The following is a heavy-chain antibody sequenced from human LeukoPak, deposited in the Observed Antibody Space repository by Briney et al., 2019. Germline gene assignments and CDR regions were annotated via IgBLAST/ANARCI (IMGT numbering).Heavy chain of an antibody. V-gene: IGHV3-7*01. CDR3: ARALDSSSSRYQAFEY. D-gene: IGHD2-2*01. Sequence: PGXSLRLSCVASGFILRNYWMSWVRQAPGKGLEWVANIKQDESEKYYVDSVKGRFTISRDNAKNSLYLQMNSLRAEDTAVYYCARALDSSSSRYQAFEYWGQGTLVTVPS. CDR2: IKQDESEK. CDR1: GFILRNYW. J-gene: IGHJ4*02.